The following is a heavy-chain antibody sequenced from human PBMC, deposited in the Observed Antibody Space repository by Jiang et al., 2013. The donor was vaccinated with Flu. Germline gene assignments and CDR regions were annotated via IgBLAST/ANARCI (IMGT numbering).Heavy chain of an antibody. V-gene: IGHV5-51*01. CDR3: ARRLGATTVDY. Sequence: KISCKASGYSFTTYWIAWVRQMPGKGLEWMGMIYPGDSDTRYSPSFQGQVTISADKSISTAYLQWSSLKASDTAMYFCARRLGATTVDYWGQGTLVTVSS. J-gene: IGHJ4*02. CDR1: GYSFTTYW. CDR2: IYPGDSDT. D-gene: IGHD1-26*01.